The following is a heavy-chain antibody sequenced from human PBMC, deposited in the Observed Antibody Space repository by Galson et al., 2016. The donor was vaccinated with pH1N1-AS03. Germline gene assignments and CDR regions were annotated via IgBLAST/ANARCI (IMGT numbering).Heavy chain of an antibody. J-gene: IGHJ6*02. CDR1: GGSITSYY. Sequence: TLSLTCTVSGGSITSYYWTWIRQPSGKGLEWIGYISDAGSTKYNPSLKSRVTISIDMSKKQFSLKLSSVTAADTAVYYCARATLEQLGADDYYYYGMDVWGQGTTVTVSS. CDR3: ARATLEQLGADDYYYYGMDV. CDR2: ISDAGST. V-gene: IGHV4-59*08. D-gene: IGHD6-6*01.